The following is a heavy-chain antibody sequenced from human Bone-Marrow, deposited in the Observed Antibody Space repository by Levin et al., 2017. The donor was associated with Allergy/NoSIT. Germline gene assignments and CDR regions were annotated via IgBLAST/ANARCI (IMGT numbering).Heavy chain of an antibody. CDR2: IYHTGTT. J-gene: IGHJ5*02. CDR1: GASINSGDYS. CDR3: ARARITMIRGLIITMGGFDP. Sequence: PSETLSLTCAVSGASINSGDYSWTWIRQPPGKGLGWIGYIYHTGTTYYNPSLKSRVTISVDRSKNQLSLKLNSVTAADTAVYFCARARITMIRGLIITMGGFDPWGQGTLVTVSS. V-gene: IGHV4-30-2*01. D-gene: IGHD3-10*01.